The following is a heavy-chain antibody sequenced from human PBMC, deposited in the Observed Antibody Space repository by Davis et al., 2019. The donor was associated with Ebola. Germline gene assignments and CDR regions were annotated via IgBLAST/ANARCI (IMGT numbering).Heavy chain of an antibody. CDR3: AKLDSVWKVGRIDY. Sequence: GESLKISCAASGFTFSSYDIHWVRQAPGKGPEWVANIKQDGSEKYYVDSVKGRFTISRDNAKNSLYLQMNSLRAEDTAVYYCAKLDSVWKVGRIDYWGQGTLVTVSS. V-gene: IGHV3-7*03. D-gene: IGHD1-1*01. J-gene: IGHJ4*02. CDR2: IKQDGSEK. CDR1: GFTFSSYD.